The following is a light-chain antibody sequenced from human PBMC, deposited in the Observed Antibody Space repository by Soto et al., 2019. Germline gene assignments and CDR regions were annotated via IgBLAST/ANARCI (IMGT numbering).Light chain of an antibody. CDR2: AAS. J-gene: IGKJ2*01. CDR3: QQGFSTPYA. CDR1: QNINNY. V-gene: IGKV1-39*01. Sequence: DIQMTQSPSSLSASVRDRVTITCRASQNINNYVNLYQQKPGEAPKLLIYAASRLQSGVPTRFSGSGSGTDFTLTISSLQPEDFGAYYCQQGFSTPYAFGQGTKLEI.